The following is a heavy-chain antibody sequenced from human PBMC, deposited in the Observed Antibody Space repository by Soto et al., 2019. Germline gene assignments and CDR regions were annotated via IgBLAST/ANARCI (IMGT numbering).Heavy chain of an antibody. CDR3: AIDQAAYVLYSVWNYYYGMDV. D-gene: IGHD1-1*01. CDR2: ISYDGSNK. CDR1: GFTFSSYA. J-gene: IGHJ6*02. V-gene: IGHV3-30-3*01. Sequence: LRLSCAASGFTFSSYAMHWVRQAPGKGLEWVAVISYDGSNKYYADSVKGRFTISRDNSKNTLYLQMNSLRAEDTAVYYCAIDQAAYVLYSVWNYYYGMDVWGQGITVTVSS.